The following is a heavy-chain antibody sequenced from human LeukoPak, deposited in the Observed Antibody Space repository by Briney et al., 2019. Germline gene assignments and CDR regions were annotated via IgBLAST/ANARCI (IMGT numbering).Heavy chain of an antibody. D-gene: IGHD1-26*01. CDR3: GKNRYSGSLSPFDI. Sequence: QTGGSLRLSCAASKFAFSSYAMSWVRQAPGKGLEWVSAISGGGGNTYYADSVKGRFTISRDNSKNPLYLQMNSLRAEDTAVYYCGKNRYSGSLSPFDIWGQGTMVTVSS. V-gene: IGHV3-23*01. CDR2: ISGGGGNT. CDR1: KFAFSSYA. J-gene: IGHJ3*02.